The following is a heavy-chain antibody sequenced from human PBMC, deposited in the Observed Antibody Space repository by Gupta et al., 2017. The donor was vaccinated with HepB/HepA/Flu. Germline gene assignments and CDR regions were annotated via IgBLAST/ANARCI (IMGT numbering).Heavy chain of an antibody. CDR3: ARGGVATSFDY. J-gene: IGHJ4*02. D-gene: IGHD5-12*01. Sequence: VTISVDTSKNQFSLKLSSVTAADTAVYYCARGGVATSFDYWGQGTLVTVSS. V-gene: IGHV4-34*01.